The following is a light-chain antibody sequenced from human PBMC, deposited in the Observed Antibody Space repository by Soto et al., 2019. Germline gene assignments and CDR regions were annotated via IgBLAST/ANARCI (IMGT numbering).Light chain of an antibody. J-gene: IGKJ1*01. CDR2: GAS. CDR3: QQYDCSPRT. CDR1: QSVSTRS. Sequence: EIVLTQSPGTLSLSPGERATLSCRASQSVSTRSLAWYQQKPGQAPRLLISGASSRAADIPDRFSGSGSGTDFTLTINRLEPEDFAVYYCQQYDCSPRTFGQGTKVE. V-gene: IGKV3-20*01.